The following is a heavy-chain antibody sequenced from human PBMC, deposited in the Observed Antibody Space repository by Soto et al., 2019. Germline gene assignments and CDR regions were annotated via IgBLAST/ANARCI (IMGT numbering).Heavy chain of an antibody. D-gene: IGHD1-26*01. CDR2: IFSNDEK. V-gene: IGHV2-26*01. Sequence: QVTLKESGPVLVKPTETLTLTCTVSGFSLSNARMGVSWIRQPPGKALEWLAHIFSNDEKSYSTSLKSRLTXSXXTSKSQVVLTLTNMDPVDTATYYCARAPVGNWFDPWGQGTLVTVSS. CDR1: GFSLSNARMG. J-gene: IGHJ5*02. CDR3: ARAPVGNWFDP.